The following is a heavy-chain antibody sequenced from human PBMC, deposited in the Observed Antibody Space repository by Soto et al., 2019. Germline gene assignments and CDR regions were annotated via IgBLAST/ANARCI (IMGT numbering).Heavy chain of an antibody. V-gene: IGHV3-9*01. D-gene: IGHD2-15*01. CDR2: ITWNSNVI. CDR3: AKGGPDAFCSGGRCYFDY. CDR1: GFTFDDHA. J-gene: IGHJ4*02. Sequence: EVQLVESGGGLVQPGRSLRLSCAASGFTFDDHAMHWVRRVPGKGLEWVSSITWNSNVIGYADSVKGRFTISRDNAKNSLYLQMNSLRPEDTALYYCAKGGPDAFCSGGRCYFDYWGQGALVTVSS.